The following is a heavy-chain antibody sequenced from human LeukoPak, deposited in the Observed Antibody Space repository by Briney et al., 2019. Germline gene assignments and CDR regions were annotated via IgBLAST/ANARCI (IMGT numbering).Heavy chain of an antibody. CDR2: IYYSGST. CDR3: ARLINSPPPYYMDV. CDR1: GGSISSSSYY. V-gene: IGHV4-39*07. D-gene: IGHD4-23*01. Sequence: PSETLSLTCTVSGGSISSSSYYWGWIRQPPGKGLEWIGSIYYSGSTNYNPSLKSRVTISVDTSKNQFSLKLSSVTAADTAVYYCARLINSPPPYYMDVWGKGTTVTISS. J-gene: IGHJ6*03.